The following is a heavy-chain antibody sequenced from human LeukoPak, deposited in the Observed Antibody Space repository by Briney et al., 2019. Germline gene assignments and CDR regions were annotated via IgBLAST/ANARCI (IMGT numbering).Heavy chain of an antibody. CDR3: ARAVDIVATTPFDL. CDR1: RFNFNTYN. J-gene: IGHJ3*01. D-gene: IGHD5-12*01. CDR2: LYTGGTT. V-gene: IGHV3-66*01. Sequence: GGSLRLSCAASRFNFNTYNIHWVRQAPGQGLEWVAVLYTGGTTYYADSVKGRFTISRDNSKNTVYLDMNSLRAEDTAVYYCARAVDIVATTPFDLWGQGTMVTVSS.